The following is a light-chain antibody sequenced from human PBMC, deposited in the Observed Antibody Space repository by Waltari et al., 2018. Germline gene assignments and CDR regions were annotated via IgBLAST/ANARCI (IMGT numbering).Light chain of an antibody. V-gene: IGKV2-28*01. CDR1: QSLLHSNGYNY. CDR3: MQALQTPR. Sequence: DIVMTQSPLSLPVTPGEPASISCRSSQSLLHSNGYNYLDWYLQKPGQSPQLLIYLGSNRASGVPDRFSGSGAGTEFTRKISRVEAEDVGVYYCMQALQTPRFGQGTRLEIK. CDR2: LGS. J-gene: IGKJ5*01.